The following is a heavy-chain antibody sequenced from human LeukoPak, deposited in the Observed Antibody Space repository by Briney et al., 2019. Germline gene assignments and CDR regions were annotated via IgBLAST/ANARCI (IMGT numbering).Heavy chain of an antibody. CDR2: LYRGGNT. D-gene: IGHD2-21*01. Sequence: GGSLRLSCEASGFTFNSYWMSWVRQAPGKGLEWVSVLYRGGNTYYADSVRGRFTISRDNSKNMVYLQMNSLTAEDTAVYYCARDRIEGATSDFDYWGQGTLVTVSS. CDR3: ARDRIEGATSDFDY. J-gene: IGHJ4*02. V-gene: IGHV3-66*01. CDR1: GFTFNSYW.